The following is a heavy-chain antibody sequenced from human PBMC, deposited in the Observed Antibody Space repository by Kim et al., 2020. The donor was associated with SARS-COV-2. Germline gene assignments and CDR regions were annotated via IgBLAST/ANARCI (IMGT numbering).Heavy chain of an antibody. J-gene: IGHJ4*02. Sequence: SRKYYVASGKGRFTISRDNAKNSLYLQMNSLGAEDTAVYYCARDCGYPDYWGQGTLVTVSS. CDR2: SRK. CDR3: ARDCGYPDY. D-gene: IGHD2-21*01. V-gene: IGHV3-7*01.